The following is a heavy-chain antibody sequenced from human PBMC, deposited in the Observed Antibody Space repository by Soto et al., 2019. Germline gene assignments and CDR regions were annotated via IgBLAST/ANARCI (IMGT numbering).Heavy chain of an antibody. CDR2: ISSSSSYI. CDR3: ARDRAYCGGDCYDAFDI. CDR1: GFTFSSYS. J-gene: IGHJ3*02. Sequence: GSLRLSCAASGFTFSSYSMNWVRQAPGKGLEWVSSISSSSSYIYYADSVKGRFTISRDNAKNSLYLQMNSLRAEDTAVYYCARDRAYCGGDCYDAFDIWGQGTMVTVSS. V-gene: IGHV3-21*01. D-gene: IGHD2-21*02.